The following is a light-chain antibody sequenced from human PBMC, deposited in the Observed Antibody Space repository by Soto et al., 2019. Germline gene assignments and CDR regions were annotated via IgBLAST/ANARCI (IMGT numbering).Light chain of an antibody. CDR3: QQYNNWPPWT. CDR1: QSVSSN. CDR2: GAS. Sequence: EMVMPQSPATLSVSPGERSTLSVRSSQSVSSNLAWYQQKPGQAPRLLIYGASTRATGIPARFSGSGSGTEFTLTISSLQSEDFAVYYCQQYNNWPPWTFGQGTKVDIK. J-gene: IGKJ1*01. V-gene: IGKV3-15*01.